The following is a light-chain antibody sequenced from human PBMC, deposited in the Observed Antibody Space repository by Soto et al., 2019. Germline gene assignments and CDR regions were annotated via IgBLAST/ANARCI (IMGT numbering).Light chain of an antibody. CDR1: SSNIGAGYN. CDR3: QSYDSSLSGWV. Sequence: QSVLTQPPSVSGAPGQRVTISCTGSSSNIGAGYNVHWYQQHPGTAPKLLIYGNSNRPSGVPDRLSGSKSGTSASLAITGVQAADEADYYCQSYDSSLSGWVFGGGTKLTVL. CDR2: GNS. V-gene: IGLV1-40*01. J-gene: IGLJ3*02.